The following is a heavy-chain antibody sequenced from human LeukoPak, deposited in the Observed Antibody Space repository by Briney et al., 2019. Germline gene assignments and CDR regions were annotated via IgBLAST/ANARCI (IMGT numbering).Heavy chain of an antibody. CDR1: GFTFSSYW. V-gene: IGHV3-74*01. CDR2: IKNDGSST. Sequence: GGSLRLSCAASGFTFSSYWMHWVRQAPGKGLVWVSRIKNDGSSTSYAASVKGRFTISRDDAKNTSCLQINSTRAEDTTVYCCAGPTKEGSSRDWWFAAWGQGTLVTVSS. CDR3: AGPTKEGSSRDWWFAA. D-gene: IGHD2-8*02. J-gene: IGHJ5*02.